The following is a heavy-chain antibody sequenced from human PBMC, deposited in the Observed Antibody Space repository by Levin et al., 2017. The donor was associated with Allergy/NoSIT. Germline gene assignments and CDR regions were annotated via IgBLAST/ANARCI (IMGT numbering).Heavy chain of an antibody. J-gene: IGHJ4*02. V-gene: IGHV1-2*02. CDR1: RYIFSDYF. D-gene: IGHD3-22*01. CDR2: INPHSGDT. CDR3: ARDLYNDDSVFGY. Sequence: ASVKVSCKASRYIFSDYFIHWVRQAPGQGLEWMGWINPHSGDTKYAQEFQGRVTMTRDTPISTAYMELTRLTSDDTAVYYCARDLYNDDSVFGYWGQGTLVNVFS.